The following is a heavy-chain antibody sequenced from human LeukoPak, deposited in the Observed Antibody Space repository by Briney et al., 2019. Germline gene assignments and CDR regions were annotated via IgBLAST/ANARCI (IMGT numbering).Heavy chain of an antibody. CDR1: GVSISTYY. Sequence: SETLSLTCSVSGVSISTYYWSWLRQPPGKGLEWVGYKSGAGRDLYNPSLKSRVTISVDASENQFSLSLRSVTAADTAMYYCARTTRVTPDGRAEYFEDWGQGTLVIVS. V-gene: IGHV4-59*03. J-gene: IGHJ1*01. D-gene: IGHD4-11*01. CDR2: KSGAGRD. CDR3: ARTTRVTPDGRAEYFED.